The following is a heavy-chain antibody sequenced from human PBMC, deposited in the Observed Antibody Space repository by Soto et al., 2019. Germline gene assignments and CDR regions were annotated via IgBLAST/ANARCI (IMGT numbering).Heavy chain of an antibody. Sequence: QVHLQESGPGLVKPSETLSLTCPVSGGAISPSTWTGIRKPAGKGLEWIGRIYSSGSTKYNPSLQSRVTMSLDTSNNQFSLRLTSVTAADTAVYYCARGQRFSDWFDPWGQGTLVTVSS. CDR1: GGAISPST. J-gene: IGHJ5*02. V-gene: IGHV4-4*07. D-gene: IGHD3-3*01. CDR2: IYSSGST. CDR3: ARGQRFSDWFDP.